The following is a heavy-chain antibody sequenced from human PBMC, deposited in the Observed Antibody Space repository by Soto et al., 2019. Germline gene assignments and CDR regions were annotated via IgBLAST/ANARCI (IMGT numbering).Heavy chain of an antibody. CDR1: GGTFSSYA. J-gene: IGHJ4*02. CDR2: IIPIFGTA. V-gene: IGHV1-69*06. D-gene: IGHD5-12*01. Sequence: QVQLVQSGAEVKKPGSSVKVSCKASGGTFSSYAISWVRQAPGQGLEWMGGIIPIFGTANYAQKFQGRVTITADKSTSTAYMELSSLRSEDTAMYYCALGWGKWLRPDFDYWGQGTLVTVSS. CDR3: ALGWGKWLRPDFDY.